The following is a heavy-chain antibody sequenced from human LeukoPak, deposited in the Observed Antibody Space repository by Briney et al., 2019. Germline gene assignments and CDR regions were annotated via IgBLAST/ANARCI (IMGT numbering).Heavy chain of an antibody. CDR3: TRGLVV. D-gene: IGHD2-2*01. V-gene: IGHV3-48*03. CDR1: GFTFSEFE. CDR2: ISSGGTTI. Sequence: GGSLRLSCAASGFTFSEFEMNWVRQAPGKGLEWVSDISSGGTTIFYADSVKGRFTISRDNAKNSLYLQMNSLRDEDTAIYYCTRGLVVWGQGALVTVSS. J-gene: IGHJ4*02.